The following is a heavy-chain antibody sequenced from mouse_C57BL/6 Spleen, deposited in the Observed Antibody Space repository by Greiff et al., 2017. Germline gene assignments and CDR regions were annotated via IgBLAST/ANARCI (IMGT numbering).Heavy chain of an antibody. J-gene: IGHJ2*01. D-gene: IGHD2-2*01. CDR2: IDPETGGT. Sequence: VQLQQSGAELVRPGASVTLSCKASGYTFTDYEMHWVKQTPVHGLEWIGAIDPETGGTAYNQKFKGKAILTADKSSSTAYMELRSLTSADSAVYYCTMGLGYWGQGTTLTVSS. CDR3: TMGLGY. V-gene: IGHV1-15*01. CDR1: GYTFTDYE.